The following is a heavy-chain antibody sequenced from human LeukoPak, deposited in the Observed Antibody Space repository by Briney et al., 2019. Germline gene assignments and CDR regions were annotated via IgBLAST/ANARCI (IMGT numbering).Heavy chain of an antibody. CDR1: GFTFSSYW. CDR3: VREKYCGGTSCYPFFAP. D-gene: IGHD2-2*01. J-gene: IGHJ5*02. Sequence: GGSLRLSCAASGFTFSSYWMSWVRQAPGKGLEWVGNIKEDGSGKYYVDSVKGRFTISRDNAKDSLYLQMNSLGAEDTAVYCCVREKYCGGTSCYPFFAPWGQGTLVTVS. CDR2: IKEDGSGK. V-gene: IGHV3-7*01.